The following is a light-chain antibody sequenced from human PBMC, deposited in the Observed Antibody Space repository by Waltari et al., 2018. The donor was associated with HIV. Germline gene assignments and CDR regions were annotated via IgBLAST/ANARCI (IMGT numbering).Light chain of an antibody. CDR3: QQSFSTLLT. CDR2: GAS. J-gene: IGKJ4*01. Sequence: TQSPSSLSASVGDRVTISCRASQTISTYLNWYQQKPGKAPKLLISGASSLQSGVPSRFSGGGFDTDFSLTISNLQPDDFATYYCQQSFSTLLTFGGGTKVEIK. V-gene: IGKV1-39*01. CDR1: QTISTY.